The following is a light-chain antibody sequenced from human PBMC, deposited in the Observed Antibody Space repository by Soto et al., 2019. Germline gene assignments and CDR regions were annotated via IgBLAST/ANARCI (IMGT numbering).Light chain of an antibody. CDR1: QGISSH. CDR3: QQLSSYTLT. CDR2: AAS. V-gene: IGKV1-9*01. J-gene: IGKJ4*01. Sequence: IQLTQSPSSLSASVGDRVTINCRASQGISSHLAWYQKKTGKDPQILIYAASTLQSGVPSRFSGIVSGTDFNLTLRSLQTEDSATYWGQQLSSYTLTFGGWTKVDIK.